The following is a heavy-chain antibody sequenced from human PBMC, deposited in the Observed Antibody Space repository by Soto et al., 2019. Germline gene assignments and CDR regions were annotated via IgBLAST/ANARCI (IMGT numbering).Heavy chain of an antibody. CDR3: AKDPGGLVGVEYYFDS. Sequence: QVQLVESGGGVVQPGRSLRLSCAASGFTFSSYGMHWVRQAPGKGLEWVAVISYDGSNKYYADSAKGRFTISRDNSKNXRYLQMNSLRAENKAAYYCAKDPGGLVGVEYYFDSWGQGTLVTVSS. D-gene: IGHD2-15*01. J-gene: IGHJ4*02. V-gene: IGHV3-30*18. CDR1: GFTFSSYG. CDR2: ISYDGSNK.